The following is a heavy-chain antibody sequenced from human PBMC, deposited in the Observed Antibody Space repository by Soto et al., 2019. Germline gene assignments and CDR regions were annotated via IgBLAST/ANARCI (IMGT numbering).Heavy chain of an antibody. J-gene: IGHJ6*02. V-gene: IGHV4-61*01. CDR3: ARPLYSYGPMDV. CDR2: IYYSGST. Sequence: SETLSLTCTVSGGYVISGSYYWSWIRQPPGKGLEWIGYIYYSGSTNYNPSLKSRVTISVDTSKNQFSLKLSSVTAADTAVYYCARPLYSYGPMDVWGQGTTVTVSS. D-gene: IGHD5-18*01. CDR1: GGYVISGSYY.